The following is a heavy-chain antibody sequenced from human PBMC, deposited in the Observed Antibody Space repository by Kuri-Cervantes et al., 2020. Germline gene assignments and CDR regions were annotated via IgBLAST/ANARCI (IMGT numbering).Heavy chain of an antibody. CDR1: GYTFTGYY. D-gene: IGHD6-13*01. V-gene: IGHV1-2*02. CDR3: ARSIAAASYPFFDY. CDR2: INPNSGGT. J-gene: IGHJ4*02. Sequence: ASVKVSCKASGYTFTGYYMHWVRQAPGQGLEWMGWINPNSGGTNYAQKFQGRVTMTRDTSISTAYMELSRLRSDDTAVYYCARSIAAASYPFFDYWGQGTLVTVSS.